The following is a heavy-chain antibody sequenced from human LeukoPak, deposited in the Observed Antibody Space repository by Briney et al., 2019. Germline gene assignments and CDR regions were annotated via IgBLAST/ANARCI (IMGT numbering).Heavy chain of an antibody. D-gene: IGHD3-10*01. Sequence: GGSLRLSCAASGFTFSSYWMTWVRQAPGKGLEWVANIKQDGSEKYYVDSVKGLFTISRDNAKNSLYLQMNSLRAEDTAVYYCAVGGYGSGSYYNGGWFDPWGQGTLVTVSS. CDR3: AVGGYGSGSYYNGGWFDP. CDR1: GFTFSSYW. J-gene: IGHJ5*02. V-gene: IGHV3-7*03. CDR2: IKQDGSEK.